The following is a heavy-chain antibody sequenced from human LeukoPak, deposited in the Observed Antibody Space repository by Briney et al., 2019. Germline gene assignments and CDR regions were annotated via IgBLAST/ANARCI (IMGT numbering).Heavy chain of an antibody. D-gene: IGHD2-15*01. Sequence: PSETLSLTCSVSGASISSTIYYWAWIRQSPGMGLEWIGSLSYSGDTHYNPSLESRVTLSIDTSKNQFSLKLSSVTAADTAVYYCARFCSGGSCPDYWGQGTLVTVSS. CDR2: LSYSGDT. CDR3: ARFCSGGSCPDY. V-gene: IGHV4-39*07. CDR1: GASISSTIYY. J-gene: IGHJ4*02.